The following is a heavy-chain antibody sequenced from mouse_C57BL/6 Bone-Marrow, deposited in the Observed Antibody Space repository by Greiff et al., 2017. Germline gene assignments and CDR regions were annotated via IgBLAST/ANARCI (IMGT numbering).Heavy chain of an antibody. CDR3: ATITTPFDY. J-gene: IGHJ2*01. Sequence: EVHLVESGEGLVKPGGSLKLSCAASGFTFSSYAMSWVRQTPEKRLEWVATISDGGSYTYYPDNVKGRFTISRDNAKNNLYLQMSHLKSEDTAMYYCATITTPFDYWGQGTTLTVSS. V-gene: IGHV5-4*01. CDR2: ISDGGSYT. CDR1: GFTFSSYA. D-gene: IGHD1-2*01.